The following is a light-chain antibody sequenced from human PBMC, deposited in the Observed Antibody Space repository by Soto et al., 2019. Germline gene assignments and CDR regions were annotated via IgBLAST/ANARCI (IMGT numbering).Light chain of an antibody. V-gene: IGKV3-15*01. CDR1: QSISRN. CDR2: AAS. CDR3: QQYNTWPPIP. Sequence: ERVVISGGGTMSKTQRERATLSCRVSQSISRNLAWYQQNPGQAPRLLIYAASTRATGIPARFSGSGSGTEFTLTISSLQSEDFAVYYCQQYNTWPPIPFCQVTLLEI. J-gene: IGKJ5*01.